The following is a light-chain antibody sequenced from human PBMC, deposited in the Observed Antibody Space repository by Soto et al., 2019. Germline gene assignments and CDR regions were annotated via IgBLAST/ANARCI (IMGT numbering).Light chain of an antibody. V-gene: IGKV3-15*01. CDR2: GAS. Sequence: EIVMTQSPATLSVSPGERATLSCRASQSVSTNLAWYQKKPGQPPRLLIYGASTRATGIPARFSGSGSGTEFTLTISSRQSEDFAFYYCQQYNNWWTFGQGTRVDIK. CDR3: QQYNNWWT. CDR1: QSVSTN. J-gene: IGKJ1*01.